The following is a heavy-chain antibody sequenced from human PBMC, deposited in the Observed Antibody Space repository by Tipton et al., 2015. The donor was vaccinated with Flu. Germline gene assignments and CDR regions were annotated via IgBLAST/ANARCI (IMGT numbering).Heavy chain of an antibody. Sequence: RSLRLSCTGSGFSFGDYAMSWVRQAPGKGLEWVGFIRTKGYGGTTEYAASARGRFTISRDDSKGIAFLQINSLKTEDTAVYYCSRSSTFSYAFDAFDVWGQGTKVTVSS. CDR1: GFSFGDYA. V-gene: IGHV3-49*04. J-gene: IGHJ3*01. CDR2: IRTKGYGGTT. CDR3: SRSSTFSYAFDAFDV. D-gene: IGHD3-16*01.